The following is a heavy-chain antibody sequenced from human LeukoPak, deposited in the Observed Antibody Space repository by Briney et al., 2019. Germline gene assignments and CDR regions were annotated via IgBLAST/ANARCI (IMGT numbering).Heavy chain of an antibody. J-gene: IGHJ5*02. D-gene: IGHD1/OR15-1a*01. V-gene: IGHV3-23*01. CDR3: AAGGGNTFNP. CDR1: GSTFSSQA. Sequence: GGSLRLSCAASGSTFSSQALSWVRQAPGKGLEWVSSFTGSDGNIHYADSVKGRFTLSRDSSKETMYLQMISLRADDTAKYYCAAGGGNTFNPWGQGIMVTVSS. CDR2: FTGSDGNI.